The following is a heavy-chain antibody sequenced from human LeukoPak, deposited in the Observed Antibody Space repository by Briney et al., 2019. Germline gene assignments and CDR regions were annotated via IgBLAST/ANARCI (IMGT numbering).Heavy chain of an antibody. CDR1: GYTFTSYD. D-gene: IGHD3-22*01. CDR2: MNPNSGNT. J-gene: IGHJ3*02. Sequence: GASVKVSCKASGYTFTSYDINWVRQATGPGLEWMGWMNPNSGNTGYAQKFQGRVTMTRNTSISTAYMELSSLRSEDTAVYYCARGHIPYDSSGYGNDAFDIWGQGTMVTVSS. CDR3: ARGHIPYDSSGYGNDAFDI. V-gene: IGHV1-8*01.